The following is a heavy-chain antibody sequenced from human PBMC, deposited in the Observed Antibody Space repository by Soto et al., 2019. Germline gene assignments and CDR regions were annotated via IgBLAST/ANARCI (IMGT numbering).Heavy chain of an antibody. J-gene: IGHJ6*02. CDR3: ATTFDSSGYYHNFGMDV. Sequence: LSLTCTVSGASINTVPYYWGWIRQSPGKGLEWIGSVYYSGFTYYNPSLKSRVTISLDTSKNQFSLEVSSVTAADTALYYCATTFDSSGYYHNFGMDVWGQGTTVTV. CDR1: GASINTVPYY. CDR2: VYYSGFT. V-gene: IGHV4-39*01. D-gene: IGHD3-22*01.